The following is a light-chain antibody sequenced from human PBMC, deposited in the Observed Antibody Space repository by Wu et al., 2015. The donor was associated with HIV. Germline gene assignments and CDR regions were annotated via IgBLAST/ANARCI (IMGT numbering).Light chain of an antibody. CDR2: GAS. J-gene: IGKJ2*03. CDR1: QRVSTF. V-gene: IGKV3-20*01. Sequence: DIVLTQSPATLSLSPGGRATLSCRASQRVSTFVAWYQHRPGQAPRLVIYGASNRATGIPARFSGSGSGTDFTLTISRLEPEDFAVYYCQQYGSSPPVSFGQGTKLEIK. CDR3: QQYGSSPPVS.